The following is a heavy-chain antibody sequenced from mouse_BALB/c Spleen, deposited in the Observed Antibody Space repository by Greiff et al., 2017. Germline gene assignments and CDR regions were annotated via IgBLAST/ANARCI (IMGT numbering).Heavy chain of an antibody. J-gene: IGHJ4*01. CDR3: ARWVWDY. CDR2: INPYNGAT. Sequence: VQLKESGPELVKPGASVKISCKASGYSFTGYYMHWVKQSHVKSLEWIGRINPYNGATSYNQNFKDKASLTVDKSSSTAYMELHSLTSEDSAVYYCARWVWDYWGQGTSVTVSS. V-gene: IGHV1-31*01. CDR1: GYSFTGYY.